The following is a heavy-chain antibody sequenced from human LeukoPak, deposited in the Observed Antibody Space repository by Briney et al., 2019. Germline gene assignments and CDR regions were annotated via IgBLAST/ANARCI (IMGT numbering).Heavy chain of an antibody. CDR2: ISYDGSNK. CDR3: ARDSSARIAGGYFDY. CDR1: GFTFSSYA. Sequence: GGSLRLSCAASGFTFSSYAMHWVRQAPGKGLEWVAVISYDGSNKYYADSVKGRFTISRDNSKNTLYLQMNSLRAEDTAVYYCARDSSARIAGGYFDYWGQGTLVTVSS. J-gene: IGHJ4*02. D-gene: IGHD1-14*01. V-gene: IGHV3-30-3*01.